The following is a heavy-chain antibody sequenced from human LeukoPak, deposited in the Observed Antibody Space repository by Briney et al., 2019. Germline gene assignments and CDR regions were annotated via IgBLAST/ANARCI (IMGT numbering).Heavy chain of an antibody. V-gene: IGHV3-43*02. CDR1: GFTFDNYA. CDR3: ARDFCSGGSCYPDAFDI. D-gene: IGHD2-15*01. CDR2: ISGDGGST. Sequence: GGSLRLSCAASGFTFDNYAIHWVRQAPGKGLEWVSLISGDGGSTYYADSMKGRFTISRDNSKNTLYLQMNSLRAEDTAVYYCARDFCSGGSCYPDAFDIWGQGTMVTVSS. J-gene: IGHJ3*02.